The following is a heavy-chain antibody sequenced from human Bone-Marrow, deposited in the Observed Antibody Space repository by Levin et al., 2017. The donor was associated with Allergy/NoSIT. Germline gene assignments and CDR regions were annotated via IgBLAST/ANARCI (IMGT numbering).Heavy chain of an antibody. CDR1: GGTFSSYA. V-gene: IGHV1-69*01. CDR2: IIPAFRTP. CDR3: ATASFCSSTRCYYVDGMDV. Sequence: KISCKASGGTFSSYAINWVRQAPGQRLEWMGGIIPAFRTPNYAQKFQGRLTILAADSTTTAYMELSSLTSEDTAVYYCATASFCSSTRCYYVDGMDVWGQGTTVTVSS. J-gene: IGHJ6*02. D-gene: IGHD2-2*01.